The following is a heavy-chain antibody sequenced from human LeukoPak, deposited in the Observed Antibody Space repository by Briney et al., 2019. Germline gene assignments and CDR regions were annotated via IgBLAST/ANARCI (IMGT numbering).Heavy chain of an antibody. CDR2: ISWNSGSI. D-gene: IGHD6-19*01. CDR1: GFIFNNYA. V-gene: IGHV3-9*01. CDR3: AKDNRRHYTSGPNPDSLH. J-gene: IGHJ4*02. Sequence: GGSLRLSCAGSGFIFNNYAMHWVRQPPGKGLEWVSGISWNSGSIDYADSVKGRFTISRDNAENSLYLQMNSLRVEDTAFYYCAKDNRRHYTSGPNPDSLHWGQGALVTVSS.